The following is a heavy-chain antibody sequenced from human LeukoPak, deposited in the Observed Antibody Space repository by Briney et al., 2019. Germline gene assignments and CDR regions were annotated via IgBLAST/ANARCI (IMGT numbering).Heavy chain of an antibody. J-gene: IGHJ3*02. V-gene: IGHV4-31*03. Sequence: TLSLTCTVSGGSISSGGYYWSWIRQHPGKGLEWIGYIYYSGSTYYNPSLKSRVTISVDTSKNQFSLKLSSVTAADTAVYYCARIPARYDYYDSSGYYRDAFDIWGQGTMVTVSS. CDR1: GGSISSGGYY. CDR3: ARIPARYDYYDSSGYYRDAFDI. CDR2: IYYSGST. D-gene: IGHD3-22*01.